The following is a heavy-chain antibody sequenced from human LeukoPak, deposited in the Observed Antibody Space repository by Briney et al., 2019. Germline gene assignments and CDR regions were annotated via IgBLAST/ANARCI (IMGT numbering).Heavy chain of an antibody. CDR3: ARDHDFLSGHSRRDFDY. V-gene: IGHV7-4-1*04. D-gene: IGHD3-3*01. CDR1: GYTFNDYT. J-gene: IGHJ4*02. Sequence: GASVKVSCKASGYTFNDYTMNWVRQAPGQGLEWMGWINTKTGNPTYAQDFTGRFVFSLDTSVSVAYLQINGLEADDTAMYYCARDHDFLSGHSRRDFDYWGQGTLVTVSS. CDR2: INTKTGNP.